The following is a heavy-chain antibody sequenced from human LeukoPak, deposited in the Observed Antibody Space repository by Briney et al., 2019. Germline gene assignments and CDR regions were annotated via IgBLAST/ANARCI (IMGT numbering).Heavy chain of an antibody. CDR3: ARHDGRYVRGLGY. CDR1: GFFISSNTYY. J-gene: IGHJ4*02. V-gene: IGHV4-39*01. Sequence: PKTLSLTCTVSGFFISSNTYYWGWTPQPPGKGLVWIGSINYSRSTYYNVSVKSRVTISIDTSKNQFYLNLSSVTAADTAIYYCARHDGRYVRGLGYWGQGTLVTVSS. D-gene: IGHD3-16*01. CDR2: INYSRST.